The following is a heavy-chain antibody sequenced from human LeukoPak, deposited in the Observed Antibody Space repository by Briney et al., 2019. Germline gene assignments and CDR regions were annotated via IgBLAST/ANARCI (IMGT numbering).Heavy chain of an antibody. CDR2: ISSDGCNK. Sequence: GGSLRLSCAASGFTFSSYGMHWVRQAPGKGLEWVAVISSDGCNKYYADSVKGRFTISRDNSKNTLYLQMNNLRVEDTAVYYCAKGHFASSSFFDYWGQGTLVTVSS. CDR1: GFTFSSYG. D-gene: IGHD6-6*01. CDR3: AKGHFASSSFFDY. J-gene: IGHJ4*02. V-gene: IGHV3-30*18.